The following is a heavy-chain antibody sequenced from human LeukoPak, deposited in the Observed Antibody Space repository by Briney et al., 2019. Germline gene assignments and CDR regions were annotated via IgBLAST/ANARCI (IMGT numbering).Heavy chain of an antibody. CDR3: ARDWGELSGSDY. CDR1: GFTFSSYS. Sequence: GGSLRLSCAASGFTFSSYSMNWVRQAPGKGLEWVSSISSSSSYIYYADSVKGRFTISRDNAKNSLYLQMNSLRAEDTAVYYCARDWGELSGSDYWGQGTLVTVSS. J-gene: IGHJ4*02. CDR2: ISSSSSYI. V-gene: IGHV3-21*01. D-gene: IGHD1-26*01.